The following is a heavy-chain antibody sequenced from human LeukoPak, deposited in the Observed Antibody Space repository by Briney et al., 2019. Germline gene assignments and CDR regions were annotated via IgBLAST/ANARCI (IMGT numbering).Heavy chain of an antibody. Sequence: GGSLRLSCGASGITFSSYSMNWVRQAPGKGLEWVSYISSSGSTKYYADSVKGRFTISRDNARNSLYLQMNSLRAEDTAIYYCARSIPYGTTWYGRSDYWGQGTLVTVSS. CDR2: ISSSGSTK. D-gene: IGHD6-13*01. V-gene: IGHV3-48*01. J-gene: IGHJ4*02. CDR1: GITFSSYS. CDR3: ARSIPYGTTWYGRSDY.